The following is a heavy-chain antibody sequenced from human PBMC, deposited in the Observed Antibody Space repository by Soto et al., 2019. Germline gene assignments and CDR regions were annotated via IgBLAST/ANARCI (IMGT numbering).Heavy chain of an antibody. CDR3: ARGEGELLWFGELRFVDY. D-gene: IGHD3-10*01. CDR1: GFTFSSYS. CDR2: ISSSSSYI. Sequence: EVQLVESGGGLVKPGGSLRLSCAASGFTFSSYSMNWVRQAPGKGLEWVSSISSSSSYIYYADSVKGRFTISRDNAKNSLYLQMNSLRAEDTAVYYCARGEGELLWFGELRFVDYWGQGTLVTVSS. V-gene: IGHV3-21*01. J-gene: IGHJ4*02.